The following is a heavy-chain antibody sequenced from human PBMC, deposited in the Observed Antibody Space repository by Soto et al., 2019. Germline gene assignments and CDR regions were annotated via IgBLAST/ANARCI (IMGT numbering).Heavy chain of an antibody. CDR2: ISDDGTYS. V-gene: IGHV3-74*01. J-gene: IGHJ4*02. CDR3: AREWAHYDTLTGKLDS. D-gene: IGHD3-9*01. Sequence: PGGSLRLSCSVSGFTFSAYWMHWVRQVPGKGLTWVSRISDDGTYSDYADSVKGRFTISRDTAKNSLYLQMNSLRAEDTAVYYCAREWAHYDTLTGKLDSWGRGTLVTVSS. CDR1: GFTFSAYW.